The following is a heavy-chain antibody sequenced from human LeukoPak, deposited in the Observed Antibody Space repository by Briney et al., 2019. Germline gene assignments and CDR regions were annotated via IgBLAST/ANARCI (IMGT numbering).Heavy chain of an antibody. Sequence: SETLSLTCAVYGGSFSGYYWSWIRQPPGKGLEWIGYIYYSGSTNYNPSLKSRVTISVDTSKNQFSLKLSSVTAADTAVYYCARSDIAVAGRETFDYWGQGTLVTVSS. CDR2: IYYSGST. CDR3: ARSDIAVAGRETFDY. D-gene: IGHD6-19*01. V-gene: IGHV4-59*08. J-gene: IGHJ4*02. CDR1: GGSFSGYY.